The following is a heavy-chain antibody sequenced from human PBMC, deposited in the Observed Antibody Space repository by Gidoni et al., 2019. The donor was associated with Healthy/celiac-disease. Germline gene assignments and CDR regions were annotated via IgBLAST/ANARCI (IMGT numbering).Heavy chain of an antibody. V-gene: IGHV4-34*01. J-gene: IGHJ4*02. CDR1: GRSCSDYY. CDR3: ARIRGWQWLLDY. D-gene: IGHD6-19*01. Sequence: VQLPQWGAELLTPSKTLSLPCAVYGRSCSDYYWSWIRQPPGMGLEWIGEINHSGSTTYYPSLKSRVTISVDTSKNQFSLKLSSVSASDTAVYYCARIRGWQWLLDYWGQGTLVTVSS. CDR2: INHSGST.